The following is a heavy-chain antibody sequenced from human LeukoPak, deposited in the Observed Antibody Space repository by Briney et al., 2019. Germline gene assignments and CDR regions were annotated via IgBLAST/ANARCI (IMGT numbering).Heavy chain of an antibody. D-gene: IGHD3-10*01. CDR2: ISYDGSNK. Sequence: GGSLRLSCAASGFTFSSYWMSWVRQAPGKGLEWVAVISYDGSNKYYADSVKGRFTISRDNSKNTLYLQMNSLRAEDTAVYYCAKGVGEFDYYYYYMDVWGKGTTVTVSS. CDR1: GFTFSSYW. V-gene: IGHV3-30*18. J-gene: IGHJ6*03. CDR3: AKGVGEFDYYYYYMDV.